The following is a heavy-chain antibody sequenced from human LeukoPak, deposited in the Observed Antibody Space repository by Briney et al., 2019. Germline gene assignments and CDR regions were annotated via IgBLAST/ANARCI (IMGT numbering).Heavy chain of an antibody. CDR2: KKQDGSEK. J-gene: IGHJ4*02. CDR3: ARTYYDIGPVPYYFDY. D-gene: IGHD3-9*01. V-gene: IGHV3-7*01. CDR1: GLTFSSYW. Sequence: SGGPLRLSGAASGLTFSSYWMSWVRQAQGKGREWGANKKQDGSEKYYVDSVKGRFTISRDNAKNSLYLQMNSLRAEDTAVYYCARTYYDIGPVPYYFDYWGQGTLVTVSS.